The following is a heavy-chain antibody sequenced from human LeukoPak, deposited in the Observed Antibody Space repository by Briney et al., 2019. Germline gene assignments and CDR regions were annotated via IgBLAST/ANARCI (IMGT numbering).Heavy chain of an antibody. V-gene: IGHV4-34*01. D-gene: IGHD3-10*01. CDR2: INHSGST. J-gene: IGHJ5*02. Sequence: PSETLSLTCAVYGGPFSGYYWSWIRQPPGKGLEWIGEINHSGSTNYNPSLKSRVTISVDTSKNQFSLRLSSLTAADTAVYYCARHNWYYYGSGSYRYNWFDPWGQGTLVTVSS. CDR1: GGPFSGYY. CDR3: ARHNWYYYGSGSYRYNWFDP.